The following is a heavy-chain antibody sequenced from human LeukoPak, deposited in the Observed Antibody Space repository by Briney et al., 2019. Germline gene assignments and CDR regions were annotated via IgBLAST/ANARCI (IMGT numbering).Heavy chain of an antibody. D-gene: IGHD2-15*01. J-gene: IGHJ5*02. Sequence: ASVKVSCKASGYTFTGYYMHWVRQAPGQGLEWMGWINPNSGGTNYAQKFQGRVTMTRDTSISTAYMELSRLRSDDTAVYYCARAGGYCSGGSCWSNWFDPWGQGTLVTVSS. CDR3: ARAGGYCSGGSCWSNWFDP. CDR2: INPNSGGT. V-gene: IGHV1-2*02. CDR1: GYTFTGYY.